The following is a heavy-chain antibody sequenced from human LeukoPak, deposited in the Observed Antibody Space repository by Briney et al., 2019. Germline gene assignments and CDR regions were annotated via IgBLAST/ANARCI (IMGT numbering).Heavy chain of an antibody. D-gene: IGHD2-21*01. Sequence: PGGSLRLSCAASGYTFSDYGIHWVRQAPGKGLEWVAFIRNDASNKYYVDSVKGRFTISRDNSKNTVYLQMNSLRAEDTAVYYCAKDARPPYCGGDCYSGFDYWGQGTLVTVSS. CDR1: GYTFSDYG. J-gene: IGHJ4*02. CDR2: IRNDASNK. CDR3: AKDARPPYCGGDCYSGFDY. V-gene: IGHV3-30*02.